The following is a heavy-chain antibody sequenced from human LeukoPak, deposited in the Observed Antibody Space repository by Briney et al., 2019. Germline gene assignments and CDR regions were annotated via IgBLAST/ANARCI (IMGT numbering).Heavy chain of an antibody. D-gene: IGHD4-17*01. J-gene: IGHJ4*02. CDR2: IDPSGGGT. Sequence: ASVKVSCEASGFTLSTYYMHWVRQAPGQGLEWMGIIDPSGGGTSYAQEVQGRVTMTSDTSTSTIYMELRSLRSDDTAVYYCARGGDYGDYFERWGQGTLVTVSS. CDR3: ARGGDYGDYFER. CDR1: GFTLSTYY. V-gene: IGHV1-46*01.